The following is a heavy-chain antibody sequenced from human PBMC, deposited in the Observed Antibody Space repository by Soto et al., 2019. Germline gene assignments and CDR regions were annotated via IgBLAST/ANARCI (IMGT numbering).Heavy chain of an antibody. V-gene: IGHV1-3*01. D-gene: IGHD2-2*01. J-gene: IGHJ3*02. CDR1: GYTFTSYA. CDR3: ARDPLVPDAPDAFDI. CDR2: INAGNGNT. Sequence: ASVKVSCKASGYTFTSYAMHWVRQAPGQRLEWMGWINAGNGNTKYSQKFQGRVTITRDTSASTAYMELSSLRSEDTAVYYCARDPLVPDAPDAFDIWGQGTMVTVSS.